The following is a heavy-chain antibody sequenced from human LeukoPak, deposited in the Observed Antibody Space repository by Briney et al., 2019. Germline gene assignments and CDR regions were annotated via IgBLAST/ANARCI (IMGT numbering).Heavy chain of an antibody. Sequence: GGSLRLSCAASGFTFSSYAMHWVRQAPAKGLEWVAVRSYDGSNKYYADSVKGRFTISRDNSKNTLYLQINSLRAEDTAVYYCAREAYYDSSGDYPHWGQGTLVTVSS. V-gene: IGHV3-30*04. CDR1: GFTFSSYA. D-gene: IGHD3-22*01. CDR2: RSYDGSNK. CDR3: AREAYYDSSGDYPH. J-gene: IGHJ4*02.